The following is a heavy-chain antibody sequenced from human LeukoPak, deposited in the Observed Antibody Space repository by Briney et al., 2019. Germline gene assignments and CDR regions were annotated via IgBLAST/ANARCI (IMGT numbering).Heavy chain of an antibody. CDR2: IYYSGST. V-gene: IGHV4-39*01. D-gene: IGHD3-10*01. CDR3: ARSYYYGSGSTDY. Sequence: SETLSLTCAVSGGSISSNSYYWGWIRQPPGKGLEWIGSIYYSGSTYYNPSLKSRVTISVDTSKNQFSLKLSSVTAADTAVYYCARSYYYGSGSTDYWGQGTLVTVSS. CDR1: GGSISSNSYY. J-gene: IGHJ4*02.